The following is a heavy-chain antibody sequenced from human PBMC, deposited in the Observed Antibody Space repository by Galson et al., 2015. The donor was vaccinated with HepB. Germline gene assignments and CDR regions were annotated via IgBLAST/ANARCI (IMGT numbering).Heavy chain of an antibody. CDR2: ISGSGSST. Sequence: SLRLSCAASGFTFSSYAMSWVRQAPGKGLEWVSAISGSGSSTYYADSVKGRFTISRDNSKNTLYLQMNSLRAEDTAVYYCAKDSPFHYYDSSGPPFDIWGQGTMVTVSS. CDR1: GFTFSSYA. J-gene: IGHJ3*02. V-gene: IGHV3-23*01. D-gene: IGHD3-22*01. CDR3: AKDSPFHYYDSSGPPFDI.